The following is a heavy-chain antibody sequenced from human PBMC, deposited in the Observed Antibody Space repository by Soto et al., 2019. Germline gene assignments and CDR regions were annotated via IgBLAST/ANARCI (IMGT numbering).Heavy chain of an antibody. J-gene: IGHJ5*02. CDR1: GFTFSDYY. CDR3: ARDLGYCSGGSCYSGSWIDP. Sequence: GGSLILSCAASGFTFSDYYMSWIRQAPGKGLEWVSYISSSSSYTNYADSVKGRFTISRENAKNSLYLQMNSLRAEDTAVYYCARDLGYCSGGSCYSGSWIDPWGQGTLVTVSS. D-gene: IGHD2-15*01. V-gene: IGHV3-11*05. CDR2: ISSSSSYT.